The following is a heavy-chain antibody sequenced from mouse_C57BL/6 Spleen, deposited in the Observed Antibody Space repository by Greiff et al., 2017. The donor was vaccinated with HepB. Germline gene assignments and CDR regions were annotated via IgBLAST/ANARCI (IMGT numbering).Heavy chain of an antibody. Sequence: EVKVEESGGGLVQPGGSMKLSCVASGFTFSNYWMNWVRQSPEKGLEWVAQIRLKSDNYATHYAESVKGRFTISRDDSKSSVYLQMNNLRAEDTGIYYCTGVLYYGTPWFAYWGQGTLVTVSA. CDR2: IRLKSDNYAT. J-gene: IGHJ3*01. CDR1: GFTFSNYW. CDR3: TGVLYYGTPWFAY. D-gene: IGHD1-1*01. V-gene: IGHV6-3*01.